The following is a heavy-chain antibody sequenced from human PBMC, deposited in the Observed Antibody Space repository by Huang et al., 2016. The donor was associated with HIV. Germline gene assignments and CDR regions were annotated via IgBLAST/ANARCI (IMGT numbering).Heavy chain of an antibody. Sequence: EVQLVQSGAVVKKPGESLKISCKGSGYTFNGYWIGWVRQMPGKGLEWSGSVDPGDSDTTYSPSFQGQVTIAADKSISTAYLQWSGLKASDTAMYYCARQGVGDFVVEPTGLGAFDIWGQGTMVTVSS. CDR2: VDPGDSDT. D-gene: IGHD2-2*01. J-gene: IGHJ3*02. V-gene: IGHV5-51*01. CDR3: ARQGVGDFVVEPTGLGAFDI. CDR1: GYTFNGYW.